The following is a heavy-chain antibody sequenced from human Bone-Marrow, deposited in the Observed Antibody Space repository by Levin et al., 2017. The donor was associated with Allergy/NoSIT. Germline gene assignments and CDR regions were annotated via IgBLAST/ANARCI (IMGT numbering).Heavy chain of an antibody. V-gene: IGHV3-30*18. D-gene: IGHD2-15*01. CDR1: GFTFSSYG. CDR3: AKDFYCSGGSCYSAAYFQH. J-gene: IGHJ1*01. Sequence: GGSLRLSCAASGFTFSSYGMHWVRQAPGNGLEWVAVISYDGSNKYYADSVKGRFTISRDNSKNTLYLQMNSLRAEDTAVYYCAKDFYCSGGSCYSAAYFQHWGQGTLVTVSS. CDR2: ISYDGSNK.